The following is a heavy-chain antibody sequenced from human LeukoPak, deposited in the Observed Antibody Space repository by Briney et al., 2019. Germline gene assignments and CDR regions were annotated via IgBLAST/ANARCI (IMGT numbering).Heavy chain of an antibody. CDR1: GGSISSYY. V-gene: IGHV4-4*07. CDR2: IYTSGST. D-gene: IGHD3-22*01. CDR3: ARGSVYYDSSGYYEGYGMDV. J-gene: IGHJ6*02. Sequence: SETLSLTCTVSGGSISSYYGSWIRQPAGKGLEWIGRIYTSGSTNYNPSLKSRVTMSVDSSKNHFSLKLSSVTAADTAVYYCARGSVYYDSSGYYEGYGMDVWGQGTTVTVSS.